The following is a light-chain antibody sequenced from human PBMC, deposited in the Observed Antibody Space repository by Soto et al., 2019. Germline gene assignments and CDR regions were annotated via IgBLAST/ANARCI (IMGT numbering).Light chain of an antibody. CDR2: DVS. CDR3: NSFTSATSTTHDV. V-gene: IGLV2-14*01. Sequence: QSVLTQPASVSGSPGQSITISCTGTSSDIGTYNYVSWYQQHPGKAPKLIIYDVSNRPSGVSDRFSGSKSGNTASLTVSGLQAEDEGDYYCNSFTSATSTTHDVFGTGTKLTVL. J-gene: IGLJ1*01. CDR1: SSDIGTYNY.